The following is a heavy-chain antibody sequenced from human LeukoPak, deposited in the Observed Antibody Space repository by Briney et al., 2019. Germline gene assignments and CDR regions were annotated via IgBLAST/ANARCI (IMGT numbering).Heavy chain of an antibody. J-gene: IGHJ4*02. Sequence: GGSLRPSCAASGFTFSSYWMHWVRQAPGKGLEWVAFLRSGGNDKYYAGSVKGRFTISRDNSKNTLFLQMNSLRAEDTAVYYCAKDLFGSGSYEYWGQGTLVTVSS. D-gene: IGHD3-10*01. CDR2: LRSGGNDK. CDR3: AKDLFGSGSYEY. CDR1: GFTFSSYW. V-gene: IGHV3-30*02.